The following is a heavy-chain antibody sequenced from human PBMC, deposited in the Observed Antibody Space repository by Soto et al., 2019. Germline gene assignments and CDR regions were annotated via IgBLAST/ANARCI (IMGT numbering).Heavy chain of an antibody. J-gene: IGHJ4*02. V-gene: IGHV1-8*01. D-gene: IGHD5-18*01. CDR2: MNPNSGYT. Sequence: GASVKVSCKASGYTFTSYDINWVRQATGQGLEWMGWMNPNSGYTGYGQRLQGRVTMTWNTSISTAYMELSSLRSEDTAVYYCARDERYNYGYHTPYFWGQGTLVIVSS. CDR1: GYTFTSYD. CDR3: ARDERYNYGYHTPYF.